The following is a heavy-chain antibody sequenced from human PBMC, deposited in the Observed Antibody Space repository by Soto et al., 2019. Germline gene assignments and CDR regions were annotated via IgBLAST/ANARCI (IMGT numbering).Heavy chain of an antibody. Sequence: PSETLSLTCTVSGDSISTFYLGWMRQSPGKELEWISYVYYTGSTNYNPSLKSRVTISVDRSKNQFSLKLTSANAADTAVYYCARGRTVRNYADDSSDYFYFFDYWGQGTKVTVSS. CDR1: GDSISTFY. CDR3: ARGRTVRNYADDSSDYFYFFDY. V-gene: IGHV4-59*01. CDR2: VYYTGST. D-gene: IGHD3-22*01. J-gene: IGHJ4*02.